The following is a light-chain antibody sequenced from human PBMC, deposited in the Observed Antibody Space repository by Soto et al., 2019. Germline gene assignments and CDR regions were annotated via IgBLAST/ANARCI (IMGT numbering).Light chain of an antibody. CDR3: MQTLQTPWT. Sequence: DIVMTQSPLSLPVTPGEPASISCTSSQSLLHSNGYNSLYWYLQKPGQSPQLLIYLDSNRASGVPDRFSGSGSGTDFTLKISRVEAEDVGVYYCMQTLQTPWTFGQGTKVDIK. V-gene: IGKV2-28*01. J-gene: IGKJ1*01. CDR1: QSLLHSNGYNS. CDR2: LDS.